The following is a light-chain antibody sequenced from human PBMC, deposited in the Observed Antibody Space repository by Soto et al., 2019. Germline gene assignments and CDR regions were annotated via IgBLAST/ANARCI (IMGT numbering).Light chain of an antibody. Sequence: QSALTQPASVSGSPGQSITISCTGTSSDVGGYNYVSWYQQHPGKAPKLMIYEVSNRPSGVSNRFSGSKSGNTASLTISGLQAEDEADYYCSSYRSSRVWVFGGGTKVTVL. V-gene: IGLV2-14*01. CDR3: SSYRSSRVWV. CDR1: SSDVGGYNY. CDR2: EVS. J-gene: IGLJ3*02.